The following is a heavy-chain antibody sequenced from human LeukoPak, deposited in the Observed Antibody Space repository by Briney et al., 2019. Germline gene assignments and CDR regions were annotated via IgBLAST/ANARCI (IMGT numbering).Heavy chain of an antibody. CDR1: GFTFTGHY. V-gene: IGHV1-2*02. J-gene: IGHJ4*02. Sequence: ASVKVSCKASGFTFTGHYIHWARQAPGQGLEWMGYINPHSGGTNSPQKFQGRVTMTTDTSISAAYMELSSPISDDTAMYYCVREGNELLSKDFDSWGQGTLVTVSS. D-gene: IGHD2-21*02. CDR2: INPHSGGT. CDR3: VREGNELLSKDFDS.